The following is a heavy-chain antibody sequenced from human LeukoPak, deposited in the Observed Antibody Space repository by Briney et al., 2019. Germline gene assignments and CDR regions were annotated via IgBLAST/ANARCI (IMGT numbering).Heavy chain of an antibody. J-gene: IGHJ4*02. V-gene: IGHV1-69*05. CDR2: LIPIFGTA. CDR3: ARDARLLRLGELSYFDY. D-gene: IGHD3-16*02. CDR1: GGTFSSYT. Sequence: SVKVSCKASGGTFSSYTISWVRQAPGQGLEWMGRLIPIFGTANYAQKFQGRVTITTDESTSTAYMELSSLRSEDTAVYYCARDARLLRLGELSYFDYWGQGTLVTVSS.